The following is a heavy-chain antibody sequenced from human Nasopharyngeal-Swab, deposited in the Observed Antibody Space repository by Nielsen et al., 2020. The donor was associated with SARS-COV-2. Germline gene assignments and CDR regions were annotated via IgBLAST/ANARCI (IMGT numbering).Heavy chain of an antibody. CDR2: IYWDDDK. Sequence: SGPTLVNPTQTLSLTYTFSGFSLSTTGVGVGWIRQSPGKALEWLALIYWDDDKRYSPPLKSRLTITKDTPKNQVGLTMNNMDPVDTATYYCAHSALGYSSGWELDYWGQGTLVTASS. CDR1: GFSLSTTGVG. J-gene: IGHJ4*02. CDR3: AHSALGYSSGWELDY. V-gene: IGHV2-5*02. D-gene: IGHD6-19*01.